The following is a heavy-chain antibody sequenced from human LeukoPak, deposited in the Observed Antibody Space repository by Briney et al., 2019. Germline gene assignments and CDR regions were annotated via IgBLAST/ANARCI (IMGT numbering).Heavy chain of an antibody. CDR3: ARGGRHTVTTAVSDHFDY. Sequence: GGSLKLSCAASGFAFRTYSMHWVRQAPGKGLEWLAVITYDGKVQHYTDSVKGRFTVSRDNSKKTLYLQMNSLRPEDTAVYYCARGGRHTVTTAVSDHFDYWGQGTLVTVSS. J-gene: IGHJ4*02. CDR1: GFAFRTYS. D-gene: IGHD4-17*01. CDR2: ITYDGKVQ. V-gene: IGHV3-30*04.